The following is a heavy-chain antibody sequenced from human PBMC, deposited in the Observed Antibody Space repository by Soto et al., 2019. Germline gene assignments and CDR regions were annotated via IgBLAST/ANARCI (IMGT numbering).Heavy chain of an antibody. CDR2: ISSNGGST. Sequence: GGSLRLSCSASGFTFSSYAMHWVRQAPGKGLEYVSAISSNGGSTYYADSVKGRFTISRDNSKNTLYLQMSSLRAEDTAVYYCVKAPGIAVAGTLVPFDIWGQGTMVTVSS. V-gene: IGHV3-64D*08. J-gene: IGHJ3*02. D-gene: IGHD6-19*01. CDR1: GFTFSSYA. CDR3: VKAPGIAVAGTLVPFDI.